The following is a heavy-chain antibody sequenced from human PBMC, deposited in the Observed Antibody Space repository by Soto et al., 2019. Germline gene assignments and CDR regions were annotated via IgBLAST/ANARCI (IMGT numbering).Heavy chain of an antibody. D-gene: IGHD3-10*01. CDR2: ISYDGSNT. CDR1: GFTFRSCP. CDR3: AKGRYYCGSGSHGVDV. J-gene: IGHJ6*02. V-gene: IGHV3-30*18. Sequence: AGPLRLSCAASGFTFRSCPMHRVRQAPGKGPEWVAVISYDGSNTLYSDSVKGRFTISRDNSKNKLYLQMNSLGAEDTAVYHCAKGRYYCGSGSHGVDVWGQGTPVTVSS.